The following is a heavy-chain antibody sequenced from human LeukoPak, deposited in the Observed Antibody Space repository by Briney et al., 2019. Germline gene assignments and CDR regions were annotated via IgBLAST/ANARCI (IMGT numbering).Heavy chain of an antibody. Sequence: GGSVSLPCAASGFTFSDYYMSCIRQAPGKGRVGVSYISSSGSTIYYADSVKGRFTISRDNAKNSLYLQMNSLRAEDTAVYYCASYCSGGSCYSDFDYWGQGTLVTVSS. CDR2: ISSSGSTI. CDR1: GFTFSDYY. CDR3: ASYCSGGSCYSDFDY. V-gene: IGHV3-11*01. J-gene: IGHJ4*02. D-gene: IGHD2-15*01.